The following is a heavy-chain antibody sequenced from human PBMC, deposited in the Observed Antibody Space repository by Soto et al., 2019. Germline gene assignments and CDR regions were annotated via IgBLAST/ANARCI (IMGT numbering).Heavy chain of an antibody. V-gene: IGHV1-8*02. CDR1: GYTFTSYD. D-gene: IGHD6-13*01. CDR2: MNPNSGNT. J-gene: IGHJ4*02. Sequence: ASVKVSCKASGYTFTSYDINWVRQATGQGLEWMGWMNPNSGNTGYAQKFQGRVTMTRNTSISTAYMELSSLRSEDTAVYYCARGPSIAASLSYWGLGTLVTVSS. CDR3: ARGPSIAASLSY.